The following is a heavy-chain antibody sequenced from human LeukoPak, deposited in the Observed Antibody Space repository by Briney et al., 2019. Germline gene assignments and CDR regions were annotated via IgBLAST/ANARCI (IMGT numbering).Heavy chain of an antibody. CDR3: ARDIASVRFDY. D-gene: IGHD2-21*01. V-gene: IGHV3-33*01. J-gene: IGHJ4*02. CDR1: GFTFRNHG. CDR2: IWYDGSIK. Sequence: GGPLRLSCAASGFTFRNHGMHGVRPAPGKGLGRVAVIWYDGSIKYYGDTVKGRYTISRDNSTNTVNMQMDSLRAEDTAVYYCARDIASVRFDYWGQGTLVSVSS.